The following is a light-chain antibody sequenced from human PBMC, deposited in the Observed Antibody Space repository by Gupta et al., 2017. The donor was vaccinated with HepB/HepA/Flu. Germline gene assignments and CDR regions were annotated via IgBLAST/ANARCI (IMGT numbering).Light chain of an antibody. CDR2: AAS. Sequence: DSQMTQSPSSLSASVGDRVTMTFRASQRISSYLNWYQQKPGKDPKLLIYAASGVQSGVLSTFSGSGSGRDFTLTIIRRQPQDFVTSYCQQRYSTAWTFGQGTRLEIK. CDR3: QQRYSTAWT. CDR1: QRISSY. V-gene: IGKV1-39*01. J-gene: IGKJ1*01.